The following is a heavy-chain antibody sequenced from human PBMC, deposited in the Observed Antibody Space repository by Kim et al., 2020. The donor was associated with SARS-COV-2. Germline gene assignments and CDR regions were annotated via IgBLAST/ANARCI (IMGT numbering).Heavy chain of an antibody. J-gene: IGHJ3*02. V-gene: IGHV1-3*01. D-gene: IGHD3-10*01. Sequence: TKYSQKFQGRVTITRDTAASTAYMELSSLRSEDTAVYYCARDIGGDAFDIWGQGTMVTVSS. CDR3: ARDIGGDAFDI. CDR2: T.